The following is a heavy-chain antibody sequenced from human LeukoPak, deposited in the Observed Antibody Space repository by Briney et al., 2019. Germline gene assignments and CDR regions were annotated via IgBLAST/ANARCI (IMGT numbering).Heavy chain of an antibody. Sequence: GGSLRLSCAASGFIVSSSYMSWVRQAPGKGLEWVSVIYSGGSTYYADSVKGRFTTSRDNSKNTLYLQMDSLRAEDTALYYCARYCSSTSCYLGAFDIWGQGTMVTVSS. CDR3: ARYCSSTSCYLGAFDI. CDR1: GFIVSSSY. D-gene: IGHD2-2*01. J-gene: IGHJ3*02. CDR2: IYSGGST. V-gene: IGHV3-66*01.